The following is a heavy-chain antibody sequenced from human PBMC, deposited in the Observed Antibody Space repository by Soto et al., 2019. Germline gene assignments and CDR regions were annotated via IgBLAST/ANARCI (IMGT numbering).Heavy chain of an antibody. CDR2: IIPIFGTA. CDR1: GGTFSSYA. D-gene: IGHD3-10*01. J-gene: IGHJ4*02. V-gene: IGHV1-69*12. CDR3: ARERYVSGIGVGDH. Sequence: QVQLVQSGAEVKKPGSSVKVSCKASGGTFSSYAISWVRQAPGQGLEWMGGIIPIFGTANYAQKFQGRVTSTAYEYTSTAHAELSSLQSEDRAVYYWARERYVSGIGVGDHWGQGPLVTVSS.